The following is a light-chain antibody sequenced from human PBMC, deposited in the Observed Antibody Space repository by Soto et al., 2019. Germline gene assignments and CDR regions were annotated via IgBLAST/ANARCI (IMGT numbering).Light chain of an antibody. J-gene: IGKJ1*01. CDR3: QQYNSYPWT. CDR1: QSISSY. Sequence: DIQMTQSPSSLSASVGDRVTITCRASQSISSYLNWYQQKPGKAPKLLIYAASSLQSGVPSRFSGSGSGTEVTLTISSLQPDDFATYYCQQYNSYPWTFGQGTKVDIK. CDR2: AAS. V-gene: IGKV1-39*01.